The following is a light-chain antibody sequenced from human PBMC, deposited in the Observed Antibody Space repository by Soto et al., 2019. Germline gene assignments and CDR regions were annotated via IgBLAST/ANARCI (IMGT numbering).Light chain of an antibody. Sequence: DVVLTQSPLSLPVTLGQPASISCRSSQSLVSSDGNTYLSWFQQRPGQSPRRLIYKVSNRDSGVPDRFSGSGSGSDFTLKISRVEAEDVGVYYWMQGTHWPRAFGQGTKVEIK. V-gene: IGKV2-30*01. J-gene: IGKJ1*01. CDR3: MQGTHWPRA. CDR2: KVS. CDR1: QSLVSSDGNTY.